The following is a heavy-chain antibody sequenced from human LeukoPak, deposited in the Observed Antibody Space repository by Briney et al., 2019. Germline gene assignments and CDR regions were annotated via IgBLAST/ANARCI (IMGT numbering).Heavy chain of an antibody. V-gene: IGHV1-69*13. CDR3: ARGSITGTTRFDY. CDR1: GGTFSRYA. CDR2: IIPIFGTA. D-gene: IGHD1-7*01. J-gene: IGHJ4*02. Sequence: ASVKVSCKASGGTFSRYAISWVRQAPGQGLEWMGGIIPIFGTANYAQKFQGRVTITADESTSPAYMELSSLRSEDTAVYYCARGSITGTTRFDYWGQGTLVTVSS.